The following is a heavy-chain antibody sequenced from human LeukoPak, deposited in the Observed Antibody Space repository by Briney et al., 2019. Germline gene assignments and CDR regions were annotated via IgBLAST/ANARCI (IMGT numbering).Heavy chain of an antibody. J-gene: IGHJ6*03. CDR3: ARGGSSYYYFYMDV. CDR2: IIPILGIA. CDR1: GGTFSSYA. Sequence: ASVKVSCKASGGTFSSYAISWVRQAPGQGLEWMGRIIPILGIANYAQKFQGRVTITADKSTSTVYMELSSLRSEDTAVYYCARGGSSYYYFYMDVWGKGTTVTVSS. D-gene: IGHD2-15*01. V-gene: IGHV1-69*04.